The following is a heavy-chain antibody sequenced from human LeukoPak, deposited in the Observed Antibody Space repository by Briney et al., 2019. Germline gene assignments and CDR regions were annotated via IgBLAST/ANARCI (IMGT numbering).Heavy chain of an antibody. J-gene: IGHJ4*02. CDR3: ADSGSSTSLDY. Sequence: SETLSHTCAVYGGSFSGYYWSWIRQPPGKGLEWIGEINHSGSTNYNPSLKSRVTISVDTSKNQFSLKLSSVTAADTAVYYCADSGSSTSLDYWGQGTLVTVSS. V-gene: IGHV4-34*01. D-gene: IGHD1-26*01. CDR2: INHSGST. CDR1: GGSFSGYY.